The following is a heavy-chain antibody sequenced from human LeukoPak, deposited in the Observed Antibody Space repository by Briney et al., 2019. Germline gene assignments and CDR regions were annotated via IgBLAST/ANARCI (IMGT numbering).Heavy chain of an antibody. CDR3: AKLAPTVTPSDDAFDI. J-gene: IGHJ3*02. Sequence: GGSPRLSCAASGFTFSSYGMHWVRQAPGKGLEWVAVISYDGSNKYYADSVKGRFTISRDNSKNTLYLQMNSLRAEDTAVYYCAKLAPTVTPSDDAFDIWGQGTMVTVSS. CDR1: GFTFSSYG. V-gene: IGHV3-30*18. D-gene: IGHD4-17*01. CDR2: ISYDGSNK.